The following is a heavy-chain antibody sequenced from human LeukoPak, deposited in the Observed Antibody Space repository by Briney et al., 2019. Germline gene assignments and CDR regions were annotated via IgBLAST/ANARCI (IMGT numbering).Heavy chain of an antibody. D-gene: IGHD3-22*01. J-gene: IGHJ6*02. V-gene: IGHV3-23*01. CDR1: GFTFSSYA. CDR3: AKDRSYYDSSGYYVRQPYYYYYGMDV. Sequence: GGSLRLSCAASGFTFSSYAMSWVRQAPGKGLEWVSAISGGGGSTYYADSVKGRFTISRDNSKNTLYLQMNSLRAEDTAVYYCAKDRSYYDSSGYYVRQPYYYYYGMDVWGQGTTVTVSS. CDR2: ISGGGGST.